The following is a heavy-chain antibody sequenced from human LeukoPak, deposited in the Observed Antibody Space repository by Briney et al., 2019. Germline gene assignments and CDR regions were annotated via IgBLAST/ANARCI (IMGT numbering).Heavy chain of an antibody. D-gene: IGHD2-2*01. Sequence: GASVKVSCKASGYIFTSYAINWVRQAPGQGLEWMGWINTNTGNPTYVQGFTGRFVFSLDTYVSTTYLQISSLKAEDTAVYYCARTPSPLYYYYYMDVWGKGTTVTVSS. CDR3: ARTPSPLYYYYYMDV. J-gene: IGHJ6*03. CDR2: INTNTGNP. V-gene: IGHV7-4-1*02. CDR1: GYIFTSYA.